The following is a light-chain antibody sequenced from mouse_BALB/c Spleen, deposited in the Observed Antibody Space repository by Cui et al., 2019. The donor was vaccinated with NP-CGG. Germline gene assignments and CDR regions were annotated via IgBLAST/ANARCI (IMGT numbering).Light chain of an antibody. CDR2: GTN. Sequence: QSVLPLESAPTTSPGETVTFTCRSSIGAVTTSNYANWVQEKPDHLFTGLIGGTNNRAPGVPARLSGSLIGDKAALTITGAQTEDEAIYFCALWYSNHWVFGGGTKLTVL. J-gene: IGLJ1*01. CDR3: ALWYSNHWV. V-gene: IGLV1*01. CDR1: IGAVTTSNY.